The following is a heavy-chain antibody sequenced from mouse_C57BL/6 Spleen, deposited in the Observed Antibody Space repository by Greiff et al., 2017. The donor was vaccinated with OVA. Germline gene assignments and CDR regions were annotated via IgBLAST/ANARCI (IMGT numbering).Heavy chain of an antibody. Sequence: QVQLQQSGAELVKPGASVKMSCKASGYTFTSYWITWVKQRPGQGLEWIGDIYPGSGSTNYNEKFKSKATLTVDTSSSTAYMQLSSLTSEDSAVYYCARSYDYDGLFAYWGQGTLVTVSA. CDR2: IYPGSGST. V-gene: IGHV1-55*01. CDR1: GYTFTSYW. J-gene: IGHJ3*01. CDR3: ARSYDYDGLFAY. D-gene: IGHD2-4*01.